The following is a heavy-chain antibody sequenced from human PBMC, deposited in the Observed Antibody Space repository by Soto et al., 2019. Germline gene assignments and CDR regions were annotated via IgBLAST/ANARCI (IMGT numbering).Heavy chain of an antibody. D-gene: IGHD3-22*01. CDR2: IYYSGST. J-gene: IGHJ4*02. CDR3: ARNLPYDSSGYYFYFDY. V-gene: IGHV4-39*01. Sequence: TLSLTCTVSGGSISSSSYYWGWIRQPPGKGLEWIGSIYYSGSTYYNPSLKSRVTISVDTSKNQFSLKLSSVTAADTAVYYCARNLPYDSSGYYFYFDYWGQGTLVTVSS. CDR1: GGSISSSSYY.